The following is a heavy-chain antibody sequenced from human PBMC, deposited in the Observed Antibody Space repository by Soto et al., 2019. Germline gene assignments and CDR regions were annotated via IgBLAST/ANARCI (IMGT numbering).Heavy chain of an antibody. J-gene: IGHJ4*02. D-gene: IGHD5-18*01. CDR2: ISGSGGST. V-gene: IGHV3-23*01. Sequence: GGSLRLSCAASGFTFSSYAMSWVRQAPGKGLEWVSAISGSGGSTYYADSVKGRFTISRDNSKNTLYLQMNSLRAEDTAVYYCAKESFTEYSYGRRAIDYWGQGTLVTVSS. CDR3: AKESFTEYSYGRRAIDY. CDR1: GFTFSSYA.